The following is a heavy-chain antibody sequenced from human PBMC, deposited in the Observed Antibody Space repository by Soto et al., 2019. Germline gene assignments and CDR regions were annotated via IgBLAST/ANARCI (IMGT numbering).Heavy chain of an antibody. CDR1: GGSFSGYY. D-gene: IGHD5-18*01. CDR2: INHSGST. Sequence: QVQLQQWGAGLLKPSETLSLTCAVYGGSFSGYYWSWIRQPPGKGPEWIGEINHSGSTNYNPSLKSRVTMSVDTSQNQFSLKLSSVTAADTAVYYCARGSAMVRYYYYGIDVWGQGTTVTVSS. V-gene: IGHV4-34*01. CDR3: ARGSAMVRYYYYGIDV. J-gene: IGHJ6*02.